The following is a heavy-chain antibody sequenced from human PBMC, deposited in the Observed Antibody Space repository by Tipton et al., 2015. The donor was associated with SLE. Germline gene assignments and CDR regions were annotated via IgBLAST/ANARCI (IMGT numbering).Heavy chain of an antibody. D-gene: IGHD4/OR15-4a*01. CDR1: GFSFSSYA. Sequence: SLRLSCAASGFSFSSYAMSWVRQAPGKGLEWVSAMSGSGNTTYYADSVKGRFTISRDNSKNTLYLHMNSLRLEDTAVYYCAPYGANSKDAFDVWGQGTTVTVSS. CDR2: MSGSGNTT. CDR3: APYGANSKDAFDV. V-gene: IGHV3-23*01. J-gene: IGHJ3*01.